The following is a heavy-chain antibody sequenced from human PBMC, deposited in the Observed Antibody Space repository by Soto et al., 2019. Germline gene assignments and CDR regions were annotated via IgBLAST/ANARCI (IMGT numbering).Heavy chain of an antibody. Sequence: GGSLRLSCAASGFTFSSYAISWVRQAPGKGLEWVSAISGSGGSTYYADSVKGRFTISRDNSKNTLYLQMNSLRAEDTAVYYCAKTYYGSGSSSQPLDSWGQGSLVTGLL. J-gene: IGHJ4*02. CDR3: AKTYYGSGSSSQPLDS. D-gene: IGHD3-10*01. V-gene: IGHV3-23*01. CDR2: ISGSGGST. CDR1: GFTFSSYA.